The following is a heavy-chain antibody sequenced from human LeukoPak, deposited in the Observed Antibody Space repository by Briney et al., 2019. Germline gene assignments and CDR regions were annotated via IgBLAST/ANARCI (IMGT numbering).Heavy chain of an antibody. Sequence: GGSLRLSCAASGLTVSSNYMSWVRQAPGKGLEWGSVIYIGGSTYYADSVKGRFTISRDNSKNTLYLQMNSLRAEDTAVYYCARDRGTYYYDSSAPAVAFDIWGQGTVVTVSS. V-gene: IGHV3-66*02. D-gene: IGHD3-22*01. CDR2: IYIGGST. J-gene: IGHJ3*02. CDR3: ARDRGTYYYDSSAPAVAFDI. CDR1: GLTVSSNY.